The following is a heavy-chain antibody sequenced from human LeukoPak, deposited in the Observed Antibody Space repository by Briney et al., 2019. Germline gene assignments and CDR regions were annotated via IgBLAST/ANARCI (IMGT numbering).Heavy chain of an antibody. V-gene: IGHV4-30-2*01. Sequence: SETLSLTCAVPGGSISSGGYSWSWIRQPPGKGLEWIGYIYHSGSTYYNPSLKSRVTISVDRSKNQFSLKLSSVTAADTAVYYCARDSHDSFDYWGQGTLVTVSS. D-gene: IGHD3-22*01. CDR2: IYHSGST. CDR1: GGSISSGGYS. CDR3: ARDSHDSFDY. J-gene: IGHJ4*02.